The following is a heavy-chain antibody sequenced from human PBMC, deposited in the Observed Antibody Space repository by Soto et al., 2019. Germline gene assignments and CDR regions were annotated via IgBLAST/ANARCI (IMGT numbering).Heavy chain of an antibody. D-gene: IGHD1-26*01. CDR1: GYSFTSLD. Sequence: ASVKVSCKASGYSFTSLDINWVRQTAGQGLEWMGWMQPSTGRTGYAQKFQGRVTMTRDTSINTAYMELTTLTSDDTAFYYCARGVSAGVDYWGQGTMVTVSS. J-gene: IGHJ4*02. CDR3: ARGVSAGVDY. CDR2: MQPSTGRT. V-gene: IGHV1-8*01.